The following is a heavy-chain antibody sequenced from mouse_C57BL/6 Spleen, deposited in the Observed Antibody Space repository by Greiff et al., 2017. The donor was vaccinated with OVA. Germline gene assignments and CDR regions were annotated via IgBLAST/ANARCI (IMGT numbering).Heavy chain of an antibody. CDR2: ISSGRSTI. J-gene: IGHJ2*01. CDR3: ARRDYGRGYFDY. V-gene: IGHV5-17*01. CDR1: GFTFSDYG. Sequence: EVQVVESGGGLVKPGGSLKLSCAASGFTFSDYGMHWVRQAPEKGLEWVAYISSGRSTIYYADTVKGRFTISRDNAKNTLFLQMTSLRSEDTAMYYCARRDYGRGYFDYWGQGTTLTVSS. D-gene: IGHD1-2*01.